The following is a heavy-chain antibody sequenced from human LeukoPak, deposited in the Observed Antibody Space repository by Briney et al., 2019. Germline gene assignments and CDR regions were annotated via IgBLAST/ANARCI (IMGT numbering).Heavy chain of an antibody. Sequence: SETLSLTCTVSGGSMSSGNYYWSWIRQPAGKGLEWIGRIYTSERTNYNPSLKSRVTISIDTSKNYFSLKLSSVTASDTAVYYCARSNSYGYPWFDPWGQGTLVTVSS. CDR3: ARSNSYGYPWFDP. V-gene: IGHV4-61*02. J-gene: IGHJ5*02. D-gene: IGHD5-18*01. CDR1: GGSMSSGNYY. CDR2: IYTSERT.